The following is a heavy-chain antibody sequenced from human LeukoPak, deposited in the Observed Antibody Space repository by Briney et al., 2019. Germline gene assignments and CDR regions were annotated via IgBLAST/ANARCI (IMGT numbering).Heavy chain of an antibody. CDR1: GGSIGSYY. J-gene: IGHJ4*02. V-gene: IGHV4-59*08. D-gene: IGHD3-10*01. CDR2: IYYSGST. Sequence: SETLSLTCTVSGGSIGSYYWSWIRQPPGKGLEWIGYIYYSGSTKYNPSLKSRVTISVDTSKNQFSLKLSSVTAADTAVYYCARHGVGRGGDFDYWGQGTLVTVSS. CDR3: ARHGVGRGGDFDY.